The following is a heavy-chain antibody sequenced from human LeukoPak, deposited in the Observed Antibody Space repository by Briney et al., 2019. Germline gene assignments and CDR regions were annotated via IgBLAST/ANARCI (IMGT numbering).Heavy chain of an antibody. CDR3: ARDLLGVSFLDY. J-gene: IGHJ4*02. CDR2: IYSGGNT. Sequence: GGSLGLSCAASGFTVSSNFMSWVRQAPGKGLEWVSVIYSGGNTYYADSVKGRFTISRDNSKNTLYLQMNSLRAEDTAVYYCARDLLGVSFLDYWGQGTLVTVSS. V-gene: IGHV3-53*01. CDR1: GFTVSSNF. D-gene: IGHD3-3*01.